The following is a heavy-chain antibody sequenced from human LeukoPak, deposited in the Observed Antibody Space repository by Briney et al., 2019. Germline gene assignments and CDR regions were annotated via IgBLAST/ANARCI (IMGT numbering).Heavy chain of an antibody. J-gene: IGHJ6*03. CDR3: ATNPTHATSYSDYYYYMDV. CDR2: MNPNSGNT. D-gene: IGHD1-26*01. CDR1: GYTFTNYD. V-gene: IGHV1-8*03. Sequence: ASVKVSCKASGYTFTNYDINWVRQATGQGLEWMGWMNPNSGNTGYAQKFRGRVTITTNTSISTAYMELSSLRSEDTAVYYCATNPTHATSYSDYYYYMDVWGKGTTVTISS.